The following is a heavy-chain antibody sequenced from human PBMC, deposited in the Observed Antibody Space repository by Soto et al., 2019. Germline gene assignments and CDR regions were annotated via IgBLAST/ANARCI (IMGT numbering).Heavy chain of an antibody. Sequence: GGSLRLSCAASGFTFTRYSMNWVRQAPGKWLEWVSSISSTTNYIYYGDSMKGRFTISRDNAKNSLYLEMNSLRAEDTAVYCCARESEDLTSNFDYWGQGXLVTVPS. J-gene: IGHJ4*02. CDR2: ISSTTNYI. CDR1: GFTFTRYS. CDR3: ARESEDLTSNFDY. V-gene: IGHV3-21*06.